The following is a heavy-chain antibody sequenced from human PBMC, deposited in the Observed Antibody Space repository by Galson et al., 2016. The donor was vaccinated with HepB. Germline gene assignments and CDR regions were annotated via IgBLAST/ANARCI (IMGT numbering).Heavy chain of an antibody. CDR3: ARVGYCISPNCYGLDF. J-gene: IGHJ4*02. V-gene: IGHV3-72*01. CDR2: ARNKAHSHTT. D-gene: IGHD2-2*01. Sequence: SLRLSCAASGFTFSDAYMDWVRQAPGKGLEWVGRARNKAHSHTTEYAASVKGRFTISRDDSKNSLYLQMNSLNTEDTAVYYCARVGYCISPNCYGLDFWGQGILVTVSS. CDR1: GFTFSDAY.